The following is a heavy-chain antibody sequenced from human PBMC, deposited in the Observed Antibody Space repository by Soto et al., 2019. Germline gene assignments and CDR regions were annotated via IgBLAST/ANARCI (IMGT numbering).Heavy chain of an antibody. D-gene: IGHD4-17*01. Sequence: PSETLSLTCTVSGGSISSGDYYWSWIRQPPGKGLEWIGYIYYSGSTYYNPSLKSRVTISVDTSKNQFSLKLSSVTAADTAVYYCARESVTTVPYYYYYGMDVWGQGTTVTVSS. CDR1: GGSISSGDYY. CDR3: ARESVTTVPYYYYYGMDV. CDR2: IYYSGST. V-gene: IGHV4-30-4*01. J-gene: IGHJ6*02.